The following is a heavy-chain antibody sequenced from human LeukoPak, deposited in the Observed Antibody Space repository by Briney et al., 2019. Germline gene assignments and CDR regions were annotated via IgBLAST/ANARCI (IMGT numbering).Heavy chain of an antibody. CDR2: IYSGGST. CDR3: AGGSGSYYKSYYYGMDV. CDR1: GFTVSSNY. V-gene: IGHV3-66*01. Sequence: GGSLRLSCAASGFTVSSNYMSWVRQAPGKGLEWVSVIYSGGSTYYADSVKGRFTISRDNSKNTLYLQMNSLRAEDTAVYYCAGGSGSYYKSYYYGMDVWGQGTTVTVSS. J-gene: IGHJ6*02. D-gene: IGHD3-10*01.